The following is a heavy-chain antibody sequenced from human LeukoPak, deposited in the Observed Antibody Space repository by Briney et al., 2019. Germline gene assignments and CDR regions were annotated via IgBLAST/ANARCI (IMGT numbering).Heavy chain of an antibody. J-gene: IGHJ5*02. D-gene: IGHD1-14*01. CDR2: ISYDGSNK. CDR1: GFTFSSYA. CDR3: AKGPEDAHGWFDN. Sequence: QPGRSLRLSCAASGFTFSSYAMHWVRQAPGKGLGWVAVISYDGSNKYYADSVKGRFTISRDNAKNSLYLQMNSLRAEDTALYYCAKGPEDAHGWFDNWGQGTLVTVSS. V-gene: IGHV3-30-3*01.